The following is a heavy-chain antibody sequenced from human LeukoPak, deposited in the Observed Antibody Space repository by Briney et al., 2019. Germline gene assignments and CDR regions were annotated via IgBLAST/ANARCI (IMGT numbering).Heavy chain of an antibody. D-gene: IGHD5-12*01. CDR1: GFTLNKYA. Sequence: PGGSLRLSCAASGFTLNKYAMNWVRQAPGKGLEWVSVLIGSSGSTDYADSVKGRFTISRDTSKNTLYLEMNSLRAEDTAIYYCVKGAYDYIEIAYLDYWGQGTRVTVSS. J-gene: IGHJ4*02. CDR2: LIGSSGST. CDR3: VKGAYDYIEIAYLDY. V-gene: IGHV3-23*01.